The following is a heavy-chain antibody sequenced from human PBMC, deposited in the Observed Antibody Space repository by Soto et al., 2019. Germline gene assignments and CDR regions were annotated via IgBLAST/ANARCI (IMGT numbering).Heavy chain of an antibody. J-gene: IGHJ4*02. V-gene: IGHV4-59*01. CDR1: GGSISSYY. CDR3: ARGKTTGEIDY. D-gene: IGHD3-16*01. CDR2: IYYSGST. Sequence: QVQLQESGPGLVKPSETLSLTRTVSGGSISSYYWSWIRQPPGKGLEWIGYIYYSGSTNYNPSLKSRVTISVDTSKNQFSLKLSSVTAADTAVYYCARGKTTGEIDYWGQGTLVTVSS.